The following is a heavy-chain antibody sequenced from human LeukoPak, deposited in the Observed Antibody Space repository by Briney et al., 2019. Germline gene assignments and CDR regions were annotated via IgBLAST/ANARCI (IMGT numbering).Heavy chain of an antibody. CDR3: ARGGPGFWRGTFDY. D-gene: IGHD3-3*01. Sequence: PSQTLSLTCAVSGGSISSGGFYWSWIRQPPGKGLEWIGYIYHSGSTYYNPSLKSRVTISVDRSKNQFSLKLSSVAAADTAVYYCARGGPGFWRGTFDYWGQGTLVTVSS. J-gene: IGHJ4*01. CDR1: GGSISSGGFY. V-gene: IGHV4-30-2*01. CDR2: IYHSGST.